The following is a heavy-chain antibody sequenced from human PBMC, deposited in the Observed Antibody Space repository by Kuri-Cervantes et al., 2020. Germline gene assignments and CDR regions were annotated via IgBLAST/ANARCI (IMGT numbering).Heavy chain of an antibody. CDR3: ARGVAGRFDY. V-gene: IGHV4-30-2*01. Sequence: LSCAVSCGSISSCGYSWSWIRQPPGKGLEWIGYIYHSGSTYYNPSLKSRVTISVYRSKNQFSLKLSSVTAADTAVYYCARGVAGRFDYWGQGTLVTVSS. J-gene: IGHJ4*02. D-gene: IGHD6-19*01. CDR1: CGSISSCGYS. CDR2: IYHSGST.